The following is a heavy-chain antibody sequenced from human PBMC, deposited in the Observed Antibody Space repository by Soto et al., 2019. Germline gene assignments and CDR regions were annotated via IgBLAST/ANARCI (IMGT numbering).Heavy chain of an antibody. Sequence: SGPTLVNPTQTLTLTCTFSGFSLSISGMCVSWIRQPPGKALEWLALIDWDDDKYYSTSLKTRLTISKDTSKNQVVLTMTNMDPVDTATYYCARIPFSSGWYDYFDYWGQGTLVTVSS. V-gene: IGHV2-70*01. J-gene: IGHJ4*02. CDR2: IDWDDDK. D-gene: IGHD6-19*01. CDR1: GFSLSISGMC. CDR3: ARIPFSSGWYDYFDY.